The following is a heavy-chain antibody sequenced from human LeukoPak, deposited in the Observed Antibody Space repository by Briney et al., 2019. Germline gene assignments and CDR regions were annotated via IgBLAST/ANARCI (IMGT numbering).Heavy chain of an antibody. CDR3: AREEVPHGFDI. V-gene: IGHV4-61*01. J-gene: IGHJ3*02. Sequence: SETLSLTCTVSGGSISAISGGPYYWSWIRQPPGKGLEYIGYIYYSGSTNYNPSLKSRVTMSLDTSKNQFSLKLSSVTAADTAVYYCAREEVPHGFDIWGQGTMVTVSS. CDR2: IYYSGST. CDR1: GGSISAISGGPYY.